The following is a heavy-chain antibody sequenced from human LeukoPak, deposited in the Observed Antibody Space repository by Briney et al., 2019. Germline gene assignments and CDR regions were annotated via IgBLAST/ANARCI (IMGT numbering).Heavy chain of an antibody. V-gene: IGHV4-34*01. CDR1: GGSFSGYY. CDR2: INHSGST. J-gene: IGHJ4*02. CDR3: ARGTMTTVTYYLDY. Sequence: SETLSLTCAVYGGSFSGYYWNWIRQPPGKGLEWIGEINHSGSTNYNPSLKSRVTISVDTSKNQFSLKLSSVTAADTAVYYCARGTMTTVTYYLDYWGQGTLVTVSS. D-gene: IGHD4-17*01.